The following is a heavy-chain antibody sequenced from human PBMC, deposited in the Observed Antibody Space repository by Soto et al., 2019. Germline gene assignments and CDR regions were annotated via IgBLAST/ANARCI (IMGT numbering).Heavy chain of an antibody. Sequence: PSETLSLTCAVHGGSFSGYYWGWIRQRPGKGLEWIGEINHSGSTNYNPSLKSRVTISVDTSKNPFSLKLSSVTAADTAVYYCARGGVVVVAATAKWFDPWGQGTLVTVSS. CDR2: INHSGST. D-gene: IGHD2-15*01. CDR1: GGSFSGYY. CDR3: ARGGVVVVAATAKWFDP. J-gene: IGHJ5*02. V-gene: IGHV4-34*01.